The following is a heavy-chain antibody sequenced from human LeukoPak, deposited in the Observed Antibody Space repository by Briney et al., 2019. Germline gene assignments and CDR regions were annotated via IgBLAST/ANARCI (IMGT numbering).Heavy chain of an antibody. CDR3: ARGHATPELSLNRD. D-gene: IGHD3-16*01. J-gene: IGHJ4*02. Sequence: SETLSLTCAVYGGSFSGYYWSWIRQPPGKGLEWIGEINHSGSTNYNPSLKSRVTISVDTSKNQFSLKLSSVTAADTAVYYCARGHATPELSLNRDWGQGTLVTVSS. CDR2: INHSGST. CDR1: GGSFSGYY. V-gene: IGHV4-34*01.